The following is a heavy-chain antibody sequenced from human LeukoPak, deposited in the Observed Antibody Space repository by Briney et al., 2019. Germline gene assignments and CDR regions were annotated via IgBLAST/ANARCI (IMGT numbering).Heavy chain of an antibody. V-gene: IGHV4-4*07. Sequence: SETLSLTCTVSGGSISSYYGSWTRHPAGRGWGGIGRIYTSGSTNYNPSLKSRVTMSVDTSKNQFSLKLSSVTAADTAVYYCARVYGLTYYFDYWGQGTLVTVSS. J-gene: IGHJ4*02. D-gene: IGHD3-10*01. CDR2: IYTSGST. CDR3: ARVYGLTYYFDY. CDR1: GGSISSYY.